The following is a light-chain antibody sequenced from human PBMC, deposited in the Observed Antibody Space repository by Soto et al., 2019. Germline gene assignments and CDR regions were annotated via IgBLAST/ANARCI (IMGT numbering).Light chain of an antibody. J-gene: IGLJ2*01. CDR3: ASYTSISTSVV. CDR1: SSDVGGYNY. Sequence: QSALTQPASVSGSPGQSITISCTGTSSDVGGYNYVSWYQQHPGKAPKLMIYEVTNRPSGVSHRFSGSKSGNTASLTISGLQAEDEADYYCASYTSISTSVVFGGGTKLTVL. CDR2: EVT. V-gene: IGLV2-14*01.